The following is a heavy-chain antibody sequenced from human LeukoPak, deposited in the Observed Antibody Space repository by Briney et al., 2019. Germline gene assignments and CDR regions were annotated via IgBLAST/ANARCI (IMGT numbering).Heavy chain of an antibody. D-gene: IGHD3-16*01. CDR3: ARDNDSRDPPHFDY. Sequence: ASVKVSCKASGYTFTGYYMHWVRQAPGQELEWMGWINPNSGGTNYAQKFQGRVTMTRDTSISTAYMELSRLRSDDTAVYYCARDNDSRDPPHFDYWGQGILVTVSS. J-gene: IGHJ4*02. CDR2: INPNSGGT. CDR1: GYTFTGYY. V-gene: IGHV1-2*02.